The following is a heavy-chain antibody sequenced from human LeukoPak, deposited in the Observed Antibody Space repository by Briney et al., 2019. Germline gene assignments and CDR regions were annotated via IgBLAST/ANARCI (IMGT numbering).Heavy chain of an antibody. J-gene: IGHJ4*02. V-gene: IGHV4-39*01. CDR2: IYYSGST. CDR3: ASYYDFWSGYEAVY. CDR1: GGSISSSSYY. Sequence: TSETLSLTCTVSGGSISSSSYYWGWIRQPPGKGLEWIGSIYYSGSTYYNPSLKSRVTISVDTSKNQFSLKLSSVTAADTAVYYCASYYDFWSGYEAVYWGQGTLVTVSS. D-gene: IGHD3-3*01.